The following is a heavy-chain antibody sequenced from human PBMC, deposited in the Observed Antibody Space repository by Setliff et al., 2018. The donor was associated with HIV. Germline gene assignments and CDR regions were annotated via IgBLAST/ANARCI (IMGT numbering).Heavy chain of an antibody. CDR2: IYSSGST. Sequence: SETLSLTCTVSAGSISDYYWSWIRQPPGKGLEWIGYIYSSGSTNYNPSLKSRVSISVDTSKNHFSLKLNSVTAADTAVYYCARLGDSSSAVYWGQGTLVTVSS. CDR1: AGSISDYY. V-gene: IGHV4-59*08. D-gene: IGHD6-6*01. J-gene: IGHJ4*02. CDR3: ARLGDSSSAVY.